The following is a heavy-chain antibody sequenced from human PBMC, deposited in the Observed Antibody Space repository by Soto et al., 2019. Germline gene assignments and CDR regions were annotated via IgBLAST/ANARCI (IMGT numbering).Heavy chain of an antibody. V-gene: IGHV4-39*01. CDR3: ARQPHIAVAGSSYFDY. D-gene: IGHD6-19*01. Sequence: SETLSLTCTVSGGSISSSSYYWGWIRQPPGKGLEWIGSIYYSGSTYYNPSLKSRVTISVDTSKNQFSLKLSSVTAADTALYYCARQPHIAVAGSSYFDYWGQGTLVTVS. CDR2: IYYSGST. CDR1: GGSISSSSYY. J-gene: IGHJ4*02.